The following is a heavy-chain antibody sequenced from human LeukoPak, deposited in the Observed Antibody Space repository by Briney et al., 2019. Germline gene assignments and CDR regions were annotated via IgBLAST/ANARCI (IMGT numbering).Heavy chain of an antibody. J-gene: IGHJ5*02. Sequence: PSETLSLTCAVYGGPFSGYYWSWIRQPPGKGLEWIGEINHSRITTYNPSLKSRVTISIDTSKNQFSLKLSSVTAADTAVYYCARDFWSGHLRWFDPWGQGTLVTVSS. D-gene: IGHD3-3*01. CDR3: ARDFWSGHLRWFDP. CDR2: INHSRIT. V-gene: IGHV4-34*01. CDR1: GGPFSGYY.